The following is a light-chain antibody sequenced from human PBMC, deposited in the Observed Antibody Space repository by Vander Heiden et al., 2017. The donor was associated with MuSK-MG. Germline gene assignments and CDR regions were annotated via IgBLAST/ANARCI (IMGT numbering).Light chain of an antibody. V-gene: IGKV1-12*01. Sequence: DIQMTQSPSSVSAFVGDRVTITCRASQDISSRLAWYQKKPGKAPKFLIQAASSLQSGVPSRFSGSGSGTDFTLTISRLQPEDFATYYCLQVSNFPRTFGQGTKVEIK. J-gene: IGKJ1*01. CDR2: AAS. CDR1: QDISSR. CDR3: LQVSNFPRT.